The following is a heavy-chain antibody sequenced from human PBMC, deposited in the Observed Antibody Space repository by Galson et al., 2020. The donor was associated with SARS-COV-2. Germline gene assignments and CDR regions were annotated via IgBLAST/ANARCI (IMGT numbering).Heavy chain of an antibody. J-gene: IGHJ5*01. CDR3: VTGSYCRGGSCYDS. Sequence: GESLKISCKGLGYILTTLWIAWERPMPGNGLEWMGTILPSDSDTRYSPSFQGQVSISVDKSISTTYLEWSSLKASDSAMYYCVTGSYCRGGSCYDSWGQGTLVTVTS. CDR1: GYILTTLW. V-gene: IGHV5-51*01. CDR2: ILPSDSDT. D-gene: IGHD2-15*01.